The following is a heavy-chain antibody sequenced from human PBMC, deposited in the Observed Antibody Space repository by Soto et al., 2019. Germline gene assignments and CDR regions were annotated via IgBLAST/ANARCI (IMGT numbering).Heavy chain of an antibody. V-gene: IGHV1-69*01. CDR2: IIPLFGTP. D-gene: IGHD2-21*01. CDR3: ARVSPSFCGGGNCYRLDSYFDS. J-gene: IGHJ4*03. Sequence: QVQLVQSGAEVKKPGSSLKVSCKTSGVTFSTSGISWVRQGPGQGLEGMGGIIPLFGTPKYARKFQGRVFMTADDSATTPYLELSGFSSDGTGIYYCARVSPSFCGGGNCYRLDSYFDSWGQGSQVVVSS. CDR1: GVTFSTSG.